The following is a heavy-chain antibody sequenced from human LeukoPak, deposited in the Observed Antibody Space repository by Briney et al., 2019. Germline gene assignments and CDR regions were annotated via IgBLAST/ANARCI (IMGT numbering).Heavy chain of an antibody. Sequence: GGSLRLSCAASGFTLSSYSMNWVRQAPGKGLEWVSSISGSSSYIYYAGSVKGRFTISRDNARNSLYLQMNSLRAEDTAVYYCARTFDYWGQGTLVTVSS. CDR3: ARTFDY. CDR2: ISGSSSYI. CDR1: GFTLSSYS. J-gene: IGHJ4*02. V-gene: IGHV3-21*01.